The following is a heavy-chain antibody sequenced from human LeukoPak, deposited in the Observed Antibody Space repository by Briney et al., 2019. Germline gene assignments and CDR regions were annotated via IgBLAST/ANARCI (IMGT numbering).Heavy chain of an antibody. D-gene: IGHD2-2*01. CDR1: GFTFSSYS. CDR3: AGGCSSTSCYALGPDY. J-gene: IGHJ4*02. CDR2: ISSSSSYI. V-gene: IGHV3-21*01. Sequence: GGSLRLSCAASGFTFSSYSMNWVRQAPGKGLEWVSSISSSSSYIYYADSVKGRFTIPRDNAKNSLYLQMNSLRAEDTAVYYCAGGCSSTSCYALGPDYWGQGTLVTVSS.